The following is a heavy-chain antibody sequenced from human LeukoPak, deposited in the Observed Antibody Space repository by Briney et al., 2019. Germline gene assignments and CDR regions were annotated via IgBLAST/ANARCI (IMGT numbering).Heavy chain of an antibody. CDR3: ARAPTYSGSPYYFDY. CDR2: MNPNSGNT. V-gene: IGHV1-8*01. CDR1: GYTFTSYD. D-gene: IGHD1-26*01. Sequence: AASVKVSCEASGYTFTSYDINWVRQGTGQGLEWMGWMNPNSGNTGYAQKFQGRVTMTRNTSISTAYMELSSLRSEDTAVYYCARAPTYSGSPYYFDYWGQGTLVTVSS. J-gene: IGHJ4*02.